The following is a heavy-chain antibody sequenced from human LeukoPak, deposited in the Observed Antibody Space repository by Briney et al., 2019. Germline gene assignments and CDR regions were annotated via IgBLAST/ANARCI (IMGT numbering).Heavy chain of an antibody. V-gene: IGHV5-51*01. Sequence: GESLKISCKGSGYSFTSYWIGWVRQMPGKGLEWMGIIYPGDSDTRYSPSFQGQVTISADKSISTAYLQWSSPKASDTAMYYCARQQRGYSYGSGIDYWGQGTLVTVSS. CDR2: IYPGDSDT. CDR3: ARQQRGYSYGSGIDY. D-gene: IGHD5-18*01. CDR1: GYSFTSYW. J-gene: IGHJ4*02.